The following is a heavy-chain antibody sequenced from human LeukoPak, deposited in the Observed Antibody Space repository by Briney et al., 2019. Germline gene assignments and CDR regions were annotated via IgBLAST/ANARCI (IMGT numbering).Heavy chain of an antibody. CDR2: ITSDGSTT. J-gene: IGHJ6*02. V-gene: IGHV3-74*01. D-gene: IGHD2-15*01. Sequence: GRSLRLSCAASGFTFSNYWMLWVRQAPGKGLVCVSRITSDGSTTNYADSVKGRITISRDNAKNTLYLQMNSLRAEDTAVYYCVRERSYCSGGSCSYGMDVWGQGTTVTVSS. CDR1: GFTFSNYW. CDR3: VRERSYCSGGSCSYGMDV.